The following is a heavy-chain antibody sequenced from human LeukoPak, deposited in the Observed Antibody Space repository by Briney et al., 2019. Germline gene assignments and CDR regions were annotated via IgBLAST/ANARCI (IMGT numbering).Heavy chain of an antibody. CDR2: IYSGGST. CDR3: ALSSSWSPEYFQH. D-gene: IGHD6-13*01. Sequence: GGSLRLSCAASGFTVSSNYMSWVRQAPGKGLEWVSVIYSGGSTYYADSVKGRFTISRDNSKNTLYLQMNSLRAEDTAVYYCALSSSWSPEYFQHWGQGTLVTVSS. CDR1: GFTVSSNY. J-gene: IGHJ1*01. V-gene: IGHV3-66*01.